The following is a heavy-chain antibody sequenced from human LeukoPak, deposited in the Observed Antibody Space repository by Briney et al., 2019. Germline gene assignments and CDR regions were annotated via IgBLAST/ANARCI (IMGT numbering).Heavy chain of an antibody. D-gene: IGHD2-2*01. Sequence: SGTLSLTCAVSGGSISSSNWWSWVRQPPGKGLEWIGEIYHSGSTNYNPSLKSRVTISVDKSKNQFSLKLSSVTAADTAVYYCARQNIYCSRTSCYEVDWFDPWGQGTLVTVSS. CDR2: IYHSGST. CDR1: GGSISSSNW. V-gene: IGHV4-4*02. J-gene: IGHJ5*02. CDR3: ARQNIYCSRTSCYEVDWFDP.